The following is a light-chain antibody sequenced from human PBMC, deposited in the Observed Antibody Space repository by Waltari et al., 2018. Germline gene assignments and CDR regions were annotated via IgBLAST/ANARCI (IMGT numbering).Light chain of an antibody. Sequence: DIQMTQSPSTLSASVGDSVTITCRASQSIRSSLAWYQQKPGKAPKFLIYEASSLESGVPSRFSGSGSGTEFTLTISSLQPDDFATYFCQQYDAYALTFGGGTKVEIK. CDR3: QQYDAYALT. CDR1: QSIRSS. V-gene: IGKV1-5*03. J-gene: IGKJ4*01. CDR2: EAS.